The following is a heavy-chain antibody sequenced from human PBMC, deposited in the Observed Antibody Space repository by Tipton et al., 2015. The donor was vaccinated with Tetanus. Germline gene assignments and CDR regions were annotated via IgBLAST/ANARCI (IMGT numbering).Heavy chain of an antibody. CDR3: ARVRRGATTDLDY. D-gene: IGHD5-12*01. CDR1: GDSISSGTYY. Sequence: TLSLTCTVSGDSISSGTYYWSWIRQHPGKGLEWIGYIYTSGSTNYNPSLKSRVTMSLDTSKNQFSLKLSSVTAADTAVYYCARVRRGATTDLDYWGQGTLVTVSS. V-gene: IGHV4-31*03. CDR2: IYTSGST. J-gene: IGHJ4*02.